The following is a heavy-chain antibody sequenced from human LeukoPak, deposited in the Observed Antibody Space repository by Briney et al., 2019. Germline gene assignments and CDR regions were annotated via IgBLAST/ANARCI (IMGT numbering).Heavy chain of an antibody. Sequence: GASVKVSCKASGGTFSSYAISWVRQAPGQGLEWMGRIIPILGIANYAQKFQGRVTITADKSTSTAYMELGSLRSEDTAVYYCAREGLGYCSGGSCYSDYWGQGTMVTVSS. J-gene: IGHJ4*03. V-gene: IGHV1-69*04. D-gene: IGHD2-15*01. CDR1: GGTFSSYA. CDR2: IIPILGIA. CDR3: AREGLGYCSGGSCYSDY.